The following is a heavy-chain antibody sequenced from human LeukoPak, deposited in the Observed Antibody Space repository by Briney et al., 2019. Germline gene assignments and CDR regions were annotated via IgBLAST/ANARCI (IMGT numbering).Heavy chain of an antibody. D-gene: IGHD6-19*01. CDR2: IYYSGST. V-gene: IGHV4-59*01. Sequence: PSETLSLTCTVSGGSISSYYWSWIRQPPGKGLEWIGYIYYSGSTNYNPSLKSRVTISVDTSKIQFSLKLSSVTAADTAVYYCARVYSSGWYADWYFDLWGRGTLVTVSS. CDR3: ARVYSSGWYADWYFDL. CDR1: GGSISSYY. J-gene: IGHJ2*01.